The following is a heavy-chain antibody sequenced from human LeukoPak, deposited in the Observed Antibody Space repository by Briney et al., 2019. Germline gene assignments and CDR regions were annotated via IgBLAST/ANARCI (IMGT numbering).Heavy chain of an antibody. CDR2: INPNSGGT. CDR3: ATGSATGYNWFDP. Sequence: ASVKVSCKASGYTFTGYYMHWVRQAPGQGPEWMGRINPNSGGTNYAQKFQGRVTVTRDTSISTAYMELSRLRSDDTAVYYCATGSATGYNWFDPWGQGTLVTVSS. CDR1: GYTFTGYY. V-gene: IGHV1-2*06. D-gene: IGHD1-26*01. J-gene: IGHJ5*02.